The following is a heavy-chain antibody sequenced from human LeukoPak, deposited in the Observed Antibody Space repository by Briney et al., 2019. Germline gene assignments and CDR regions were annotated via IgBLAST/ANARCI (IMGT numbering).Heavy chain of an antibody. CDR2: INQDGTEK. D-gene: IGHD3-16*01. CDR3: ARDLGDYRYDY. CDR1: GFTFSSYA. V-gene: IGHV3-7*01. Sequence: GGSLRLSCAASGFTFSSYAMSWVRQAPGKGLEWVANINQDGTEKFYVDSVKGRFTISRDNAKNSLFLQMNSLRAEDTAVYYCARDLGDYRYDYWGQGTLVTVSS. J-gene: IGHJ4*02.